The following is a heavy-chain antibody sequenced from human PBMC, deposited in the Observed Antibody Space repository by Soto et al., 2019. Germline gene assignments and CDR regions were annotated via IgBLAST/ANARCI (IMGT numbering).Heavy chain of an antibody. J-gene: IGHJ5*02. CDR3: ARHRHPRGTVGATSPLDP. Sequence: PGGSLRLSWALSGFSVSSNYLSWVRQAPGKGLEWVSVHYSGGSTYYADSVQGRFTISRDKSNNTLYLQMRRVRAEDTAVYFCARHRHPRGTVGATSPLDPWGQGTQVTVSS. V-gene: IGHV3-53*01. CDR2: HYSGGST. CDR1: GFSVSSNY. D-gene: IGHD1-26*01.